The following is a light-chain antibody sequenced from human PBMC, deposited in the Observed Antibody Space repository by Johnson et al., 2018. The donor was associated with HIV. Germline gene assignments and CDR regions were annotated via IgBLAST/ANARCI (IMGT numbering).Light chain of an antibody. CDR2: ENN. Sequence: QSVLSQPPSVSAAPGQKVTISCSGSSSNIEVNSVSWYQQLPGTAPRVLIYENNKRPSGIPDRFSGSKSGTSATLGITGLQTGDEADYYCGTWDDSLSTGGVFGAGTKVTVL. V-gene: IGLV1-51*02. CDR3: GTWDDSLSTGGV. J-gene: IGLJ1*01. CDR1: SSNIEVNS.